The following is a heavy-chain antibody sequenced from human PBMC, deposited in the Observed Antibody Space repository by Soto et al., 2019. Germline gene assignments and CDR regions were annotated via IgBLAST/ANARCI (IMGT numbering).Heavy chain of an antibody. CDR1: GFTFSSYA. V-gene: IGHV3-23*01. Sequence: EVQLLESGGGLVQPGGSLRLSCAASGFTFSSYAMSWVRQAPGKGLEWVSAISGSGGSTYYADSVKGRFTISRDNSKNTRYLQMNSLRAEDTAVYYCTASSGWANAFDLWGQGTMVTVSS. J-gene: IGHJ3*01. D-gene: IGHD6-19*01. CDR3: TASSGWANAFDL. CDR2: ISGSGGST.